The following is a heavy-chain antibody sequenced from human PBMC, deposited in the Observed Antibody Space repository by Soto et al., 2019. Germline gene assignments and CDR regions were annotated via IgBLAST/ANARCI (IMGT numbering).Heavy chain of an antibody. D-gene: IGHD3-16*01. Sequence: QVQLVQSGAEVKKPGASVKVSCKASGYTFTSYYMHWVRQAPGQGLEWMGIINPSGGSTSYAQKFQGRGSRTRDTSTSTVYMELSSLRSEDTAVYYCARGVMITFPPYTFDYWGQGPLVTVSS. CDR1: GYTFTSYY. V-gene: IGHV1-46*01. CDR3: ARGVMITFPPYTFDY. J-gene: IGHJ4*02. CDR2: INPSGGST.